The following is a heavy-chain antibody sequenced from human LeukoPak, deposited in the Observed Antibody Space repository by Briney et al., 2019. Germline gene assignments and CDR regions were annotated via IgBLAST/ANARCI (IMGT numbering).Heavy chain of an antibody. CDR3: ANERGYNHGYSFDY. CDR2: IPNDGSKT. V-gene: IGHV3-30-3*02. D-gene: IGHD5-18*01. CDR1: GFSFSSYA. Sequence: GGSLRLSCAASGFSFSSYAMHWVRQAPGKGLEWVAAIPNDGSKTYYADSVKGRFTISRDNSKNTLYLQMNSLRTEDTAVYYCANERGYNHGYSFDYWGQGTLVTVSS. J-gene: IGHJ4*02.